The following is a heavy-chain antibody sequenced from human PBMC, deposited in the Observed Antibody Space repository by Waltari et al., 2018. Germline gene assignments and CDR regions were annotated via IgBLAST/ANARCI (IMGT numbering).Heavy chain of an antibody. D-gene: IGHD3-22*01. V-gene: IGHV1-69-2*01. Sequence: ATVKISCKASGYTFTDYYIHWVQQAPGKGLEWMGRVDPEDGETIYAEKLQDRVTITTDTSTDTVYMELSSLRSEDTAVYYCATGRNYYDTSAYYWGQGTLVTVSS. CDR1: GYTFTDYY. J-gene: IGHJ4*02. CDR3: ATGRNYYDTSAYY. CDR2: VDPEDGET.